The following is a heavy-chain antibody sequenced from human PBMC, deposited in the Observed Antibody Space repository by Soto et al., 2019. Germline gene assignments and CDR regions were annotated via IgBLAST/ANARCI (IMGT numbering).Heavy chain of an antibody. CDR2: ISRSGDRT. J-gene: IGHJ4*02. V-gene: IGHV3-23*01. Sequence: WGSLGLSCVASGFTFNRFAMNWVRRAPGKGLEWVSAISRSGDRTYYADSVNGRFFISRDNCNNTLFLRVSSLRVEDTATYYCAKAGSSAWRNYFDHWGQGTTVTVSS. CDR3: AKAGSSAWRNYFDH. D-gene: IGHD6-19*01. CDR1: GFTFNRFA.